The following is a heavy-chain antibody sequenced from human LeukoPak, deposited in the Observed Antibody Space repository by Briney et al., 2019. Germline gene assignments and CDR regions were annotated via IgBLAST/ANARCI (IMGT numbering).Heavy chain of an antibody. V-gene: IGHV1-69*04. CDR2: IIPILGIA. CDR3: ARGVGAMVRFDY. Sequence: VASVKVSCKGSDYTFTSYGISWVRQAPGQGLEWMGRIIPILGIANYAQKFQGRVTITADKSTSTAYMELSSLRSEDTAVYYCARGVGAMVRFDYWGQGTLVTVSS. D-gene: IGHD3-10*01. J-gene: IGHJ4*02. CDR1: DYTFTSYG.